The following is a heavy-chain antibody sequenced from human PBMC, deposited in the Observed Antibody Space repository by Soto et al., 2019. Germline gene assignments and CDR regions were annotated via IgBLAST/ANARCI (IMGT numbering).Heavy chain of an antibody. Sequence: GGSLRLSCAASGFTVSSNYMSWVRQAPGKGLEWVSVIYSGGSTYYADSVKGRFTISRDNSKNTLYLQMNSLRAEDTAVYYCASTGIWDYRPYYYMDVWGKGTTVTVSS. CDR1: GFTVSSNY. J-gene: IGHJ6*03. D-gene: IGHD3-16*01. V-gene: IGHV3-66*01. CDR2: IYSGGST. CDR3: ASTGIWDYRPYYYMDV.